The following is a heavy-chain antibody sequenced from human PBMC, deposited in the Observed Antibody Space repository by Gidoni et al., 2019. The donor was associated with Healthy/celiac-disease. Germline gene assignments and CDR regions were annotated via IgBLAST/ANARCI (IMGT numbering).Heavy chain of an antibody. Sequence: QVQLVESGGGVVQPGRSLRLSCAASGFTFSSYGMHWVRQAPGKGLEWVAVISYDGSNKYYADSVKGRFTISRDNSKNTLYLQMNSLRAEDTAVYYCARTAAGGNWFDPWGQGTLVTVSS. CDR1: GFTFSSYG. CDR2: ISYDGSNK. CDR3: ARTAAGGNWFDP. J-gene: IGHJ5*02. D-gene: IGHD6-13*01. V-gene: IGHV3-30*03.